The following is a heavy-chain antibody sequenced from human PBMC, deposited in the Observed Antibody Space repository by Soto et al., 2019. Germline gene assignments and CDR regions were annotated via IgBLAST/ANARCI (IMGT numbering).Heavy chain of an antibody. CDR3: TTKRITIFGVVILPHY. J-gene: IGHJ4*02. D-gene: IGHD3-3*01. CDR1: GFTFSNAW. CDR2: IKSKTDGGTT. Sequence: VSLRLSCAASGFTFSNAWMSWVRQAPGKGLEWVGRIKSKTDGGTTDYAAPVKGRFTISRDDSKNTLYLQMNSLKTEDTAVYYCTTKRITIFGVVILPHYWGQGTLVTVSS. V-gene: IGHV3-15*01.